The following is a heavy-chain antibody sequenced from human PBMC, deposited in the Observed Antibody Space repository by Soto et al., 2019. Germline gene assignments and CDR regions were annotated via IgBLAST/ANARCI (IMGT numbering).Heavy chain of an antibody. D-gene: IGHD1-7*01. CDR1: GGSISSGGYY. CDR3: ARAQLELRARNSYYYCGMDV. Sequence: PSETLSLTCTVSGGSISSGGYYWSWIRQHPGKGLEWIGYIYYSGSTYYNPSLKSRVTISVDTSKNQFSLKLSSVTAADTAVYYCARAQLELRARNSYYYCGMDVWGQGTTVTVSS. J-gene: IGHJ6*02. V-gene: IGHV4-31*03. CDR2: IYYSGST.